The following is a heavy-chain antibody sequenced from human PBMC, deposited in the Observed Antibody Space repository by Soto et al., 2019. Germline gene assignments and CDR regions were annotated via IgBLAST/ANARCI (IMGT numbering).Heavy chain of an antibody. J-gene: IGHJ5*02. D-gene: IGHD1-1*01. Sequence: GGSLRLSCAASGFTFSSYAMSWVRQAPGKGLKWVSGVSGSGANTYYADSVKGRFTIYRDNSKNTLYLQMNSLRAEDTAIYYCAKVSNWTTLYNWFDPWGQGTLVTVSS. CDR3: AKVSNWTTLYNWFDP. CDR1: GFTFSSYA. V-gene: IGHV3-23*01. CDR2: VSGSGANT.